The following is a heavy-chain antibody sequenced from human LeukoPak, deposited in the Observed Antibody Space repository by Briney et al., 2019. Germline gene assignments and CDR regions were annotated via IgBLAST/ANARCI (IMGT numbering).Heavy chain of an antibody. CDR1: GGSISSYY. Sequence: SETLSLTCTVSGGSISSYYWSWIRQPAGKGLEGSGRIYTSGSTNYNPSLKSRLTMSVDTSKNQFSLKLSSVTAADTAVYYCARDLRVADYYGSGAGGWFDPWGQGTLVTVSS. D-gene: IGHD3-10*01. CDR2: IYTSGST. J-gene: IGHJ5*02. V-gene: IGHV4-4*07. CDR3: ARDLRVADYYGSGAGGWFDP.